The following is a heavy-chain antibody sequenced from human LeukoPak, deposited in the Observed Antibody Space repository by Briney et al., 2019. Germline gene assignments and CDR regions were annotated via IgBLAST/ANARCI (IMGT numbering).Heavy chain of an antibody. Sequence: QPGGSLRLSCAASGFTFSSYAMSWVRQAPGKGLEWVSAISGSGGSTYYADSVKGRFTISRDNSKNTLYLQMNSLRAEDTAVYYCAKDRRGITMIVVVITALDYWGQGTLVTVSS. V-gene: IGHV3-23*01. CDR1: GFTFSSYA. D-gene: IGHD3-22*01. CDR3: AKDRRGITMIVVVITALDY. J-gene: IGHJ4*02. CDR2: ISGSGGST.